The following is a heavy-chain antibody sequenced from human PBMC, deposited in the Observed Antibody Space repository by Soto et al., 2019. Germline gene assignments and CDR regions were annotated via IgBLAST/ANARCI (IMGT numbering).Heavy chain of an antibody. V-gene: IGHV4-4*02. CDR3: ARQAWTRLDC. CDR1: GDSISSSVW. D-gene: IGHD2-2*01. CDR2: IFHSRSA. J-gene: IGHJ4*02. Sequence: QVQLQGSGPGLLKPSETLSLTCAVSGDSISSSVWWVWVRQPPGKGVEWIGEIFHSRSANYNPSLASRATTSVAKSQNQFSLNLTSVSAADTALYFCARQAWTRLDCWGQGTLVAVSS.